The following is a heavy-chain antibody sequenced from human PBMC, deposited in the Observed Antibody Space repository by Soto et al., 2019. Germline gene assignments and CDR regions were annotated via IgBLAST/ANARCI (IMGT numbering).Heavy chain of an antibody. CDR1: GYTSADFG. D-gene: IGHD2-2*01. CDR3: VRDQKYFRVNGNWFDS. Sequence: ASVKVSCKASGYTSADFGISWVRQAPGHGLEWMGWVSGNNGASNPAPKDQGRITMTLDTSTGVSYMALRSLRSDDTAIYYCVRDQKYFRVNGNWFDSWGQGTLVTVSS. J-gene: IGHJ5*01. V-gene: IGHV1-18*04. CDR2: VSGNNGAS.